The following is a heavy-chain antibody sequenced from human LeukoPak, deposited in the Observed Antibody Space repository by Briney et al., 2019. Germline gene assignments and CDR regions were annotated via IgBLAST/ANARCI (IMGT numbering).Heavy chain of an antibody. Sequence: HPGGSLRLSCTASGFRFSDFWMHWVRQAPGKGLVWVSRRGDWHDTTYADSVKSRFTISRDNAQNTLYLQMSSLRVEDTAVYYCASDRVLGSGSLDNWGQGALVTVSS. J-gene: IGHJ4*02. D-gene: IGHD3-10*01. CDR2: RGDWHDT. V-gene: IGHV3-74*01. CDR3: ASDRVLGSGSLDN. CDR1: GFRFSDFW.